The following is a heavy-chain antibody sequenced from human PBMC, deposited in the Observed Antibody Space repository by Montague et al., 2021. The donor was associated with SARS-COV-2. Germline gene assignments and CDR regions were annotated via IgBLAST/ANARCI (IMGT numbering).Heavy chain of an antibody. CDR1: VFIFSSYE. CDR2: ISSSSGGSTK. D-gene: IGHD2-21*01. CDR3: ARDREWDDWCGVDV. Sequence: SLTLSCVASVFIFSSYEMNLVRQAPVKGLECISYISSSSGGSTKHYTHSVKGRFTISRDNAKNSLYLQMNSLRVEDTAIYYCARDREWDDWCGVDVWGQGTTVTVSS. J-gene: IGHJ6*02. V-gene: IGHV3-48*03.